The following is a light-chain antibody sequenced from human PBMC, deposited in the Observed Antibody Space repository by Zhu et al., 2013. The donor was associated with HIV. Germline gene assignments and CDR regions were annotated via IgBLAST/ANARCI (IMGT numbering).Light chain of an antibody. Sequence: DIQLTQSPSFVSASVRDRVTITCRASQDIGRYLAWYQQRPGKAPELLVYAASTLQDGVPSRFAGRGSGTEFTLTISNLQPEDFATYYCQQAKQFXFDFGPGTKWISN. V-gene: IGKV1-9*01. CDR1: QDIGRY. CDR2: AAS. J-gene: IGKJ3*01. CDR3: QQAKQFXFD.